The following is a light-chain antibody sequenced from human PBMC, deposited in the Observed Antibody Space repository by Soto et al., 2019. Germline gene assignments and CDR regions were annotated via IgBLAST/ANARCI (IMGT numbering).Light chain of an antibody. Sequence: QSALTQPPSASGSPGQSVTISCTGTSSDVGGYNYVSWYQPHPGKAPKLMIYEVSKRPSGVPYRFSGSKSGNTASLTVSGLQAEDEADYYCSSYAGSNNLGVFGGGTKLTVL. CDR2: EVS. CDR1: SSDVGGYNY. CDR3: SSYAGSNNLGV. J-gene: IGLJ3*02. V-gene: IGLV2-8*01.